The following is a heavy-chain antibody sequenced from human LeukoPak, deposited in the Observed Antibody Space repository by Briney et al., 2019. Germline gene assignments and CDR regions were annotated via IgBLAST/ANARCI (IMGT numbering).Heavy chain of an antibody. Sequence: PSETLSLTCTVSGGSISSYYWSWIRPPPGKGLEWIEYIYYSGSTNYNPSLKSRVTISVDTSKNQFSLKLSSVTAADTAVYYCARAFWSGYPYYYYYMDVWGKGTTVTVSS. V-gene: IGHV4-59*01. CDR3: ARAFWSGYPYYYYYMDV. CDR1: GGSISSYY. CDR2: IYYSGST. J-gene: IGHJ6*03. D-gene: IGHD3-3*01.